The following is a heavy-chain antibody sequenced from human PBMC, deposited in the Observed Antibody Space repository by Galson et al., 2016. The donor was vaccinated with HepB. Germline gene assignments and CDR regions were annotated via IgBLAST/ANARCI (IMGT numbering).Heavy chain of an antibody. V-gene: IGHV3-30*18. D-gene: IGHD6-13*01. CDR2: ISYDGNDK. CDR3: AEDGITAALQH. Sequence: SLRLSCAASGFTFSSYGMHWVRQAPGKGLEWVAFISYDGNDKYYTDSVKGRFTISRDNSKNTLYLQMNSLRAGDTAVYYCAEDGITAALQHWGQGTLVTVSS. J-gene: IGHJ1*01. CDR1: GFTFSSYG.